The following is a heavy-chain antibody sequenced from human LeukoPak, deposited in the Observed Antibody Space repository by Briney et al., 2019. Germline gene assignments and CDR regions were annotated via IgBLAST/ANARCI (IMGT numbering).Heavy chain of an antibody. CDR3: ASGRIVVVPAAMRVGFDYYYYGMDV. CDR2: ISSSGSTI. J-gene: IGHJ6*02. CDR1: GFTFSSYE. V-gene: IGHV3-48*03. Sequence: GGSLRLSCAASGFTFSSYEMNWVRQAPGKGLEWVSYISSSGSTIYYADSVKGRFTISRDSAKNSLYLQMNSLRAEDTAVYYCASGRIVVVPAAMRVGFDYYYYGMDVWGQGTTVTVSS. D-gene: IGHD2-2*01.